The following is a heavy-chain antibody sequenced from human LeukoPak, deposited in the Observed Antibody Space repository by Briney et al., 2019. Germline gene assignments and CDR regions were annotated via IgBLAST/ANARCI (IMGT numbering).Heavy chain of an antibody. D-gene: IGHD6-13*01. CDR1: GGSISSGGYY. CDR3: ARNGALGASSSWYDAFDI. Sequence: SETLSLTCTVSGGSISSGGYYWSWIRQHPGKGLEWIGYIYYSGSTYYNPSLKSRVTISVDTSKNQFSLKLSSVTAADTAVYYCARNGALGASSSWYDAFDIWGQGTMVTVSS. V-gene: IGHV4-31*03. CDR2: IYYSGST. J-gene: IGHJ3*02.